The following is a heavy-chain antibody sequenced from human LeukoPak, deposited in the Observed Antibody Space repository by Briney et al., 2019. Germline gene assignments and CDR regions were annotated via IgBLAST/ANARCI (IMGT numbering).Heavy chain of an antibody. Sequence: GGSLRLSCAASGFTFSSYAISWVRQAPGKGLEWVSVISTSGGSTYYSDSVKGRFAISRDNSKNTLYLQMNSLRAEDTAVYYCAKDLLYCSGGGCYSWAFDIWGQGTMVTVSS. J-gene: IGHJ3*02. V-gene: IGHV3-23*01. CDR3: AKDLLYCSGGGCYSWAFDI. CDR2: ISTSGGST. CDR1: GFTFSSYA. D-gene: IGHD2-15*01.